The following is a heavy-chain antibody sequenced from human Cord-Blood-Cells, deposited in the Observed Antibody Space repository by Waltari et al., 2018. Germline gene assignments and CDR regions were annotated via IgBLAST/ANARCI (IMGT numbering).Heavy chain of an antibody. CDR2: INHSGST. CDR1: GGSFSGYY. V-gene: IGHV4-34*01. J-gene: IGHJ4*02. D-gene: IGHD3-16*02. Sequence: QVQLQQWGAGLLKPSETLSLTCAVYGGSFSGYYWSWIRQPPGKGLEWIGEINHSGSTNYNPSRKRRVTISVDTSKNQFSLKLSSVTAADTAVYYCARADYDYVWGSYRYGVGYFDYWGQGTLVTVSS. CDR3: ARADYDYVWGSYRYGVGYFDY.